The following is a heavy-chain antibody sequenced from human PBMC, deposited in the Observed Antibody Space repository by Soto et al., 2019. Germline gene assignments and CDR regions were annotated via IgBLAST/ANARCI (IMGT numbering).Heavy chain of an antibody. J-gene: IGHJ6*02. V-gene: IGHV4-31*03. CDR1: GGSVNSGGYH. D-gene: IGHD1-1*01. CDR2: IYYSGST. CDR3: ARAPIPNWNYYGMDV. Sequence: SETLSLTCTVSGGSVNSGGYHWSWIRQHPGKGLEWIGDIYYSGSTYYNPSLKSRVTISIDTSTNHFSLHLSALTAADTAVYYCARAPIPNWNYYGMDVWGQGTTVTVS.